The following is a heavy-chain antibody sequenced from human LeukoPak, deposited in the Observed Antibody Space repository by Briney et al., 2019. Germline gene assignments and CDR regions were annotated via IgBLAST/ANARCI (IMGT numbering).Heavy chain of an antibody. V-gene: IGHV4-59*01. J-gene: IGHJ1*01. CDR2: IYYSGST. D-gene: IGHD6-13*01. CDR1: GGSISSYY. CDR3: ARDSSSFYFQH. Sequence: SETLSLTCTVSGGSISSYYWSWIRQPPGKGLEWIGYIYYSGSTNYNPSLKSRVTISIDTSKNQFSLKLSSVTAADTAVYFCARDSSSFYFQHWGQGTLVTVSS.